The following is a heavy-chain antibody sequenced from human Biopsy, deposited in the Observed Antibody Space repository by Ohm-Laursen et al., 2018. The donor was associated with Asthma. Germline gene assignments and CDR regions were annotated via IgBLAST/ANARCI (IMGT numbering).Heavy chain of an antibody. CDR2: IYYTGCD. Sequence: SDTLSLTCTVSGGSVSTGSYNWSWIRHPPGKGLEWLGYIYYTGCDNYNPSLKSRVTISVDTSKNQFSLRLNSVTAADTAVYYCARGPNYHGSGRAPIGMDVWGQGTTVTVSS. D-gene: IGHD3-10*01. CDR3: ARGPNYHGSGRAPIGMDV. J-gene: IGHJ6*02. V-gene: IGHV4-61*01. CDR1: GGSVSTGSYN.